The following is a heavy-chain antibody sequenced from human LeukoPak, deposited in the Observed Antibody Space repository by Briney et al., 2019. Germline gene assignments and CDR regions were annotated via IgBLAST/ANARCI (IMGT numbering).Heavy chain of an antibody. CDR3: AREGTIFGVVID. CDR1: GFTFSSYT. D-gene: IGHD3-3*01. V-gene: IGHV3-30*04. Sequence: GGSLRLSCAASGFTFSSYTMHWVRQAPGKGLEWVAVISYDGSNKYYADSVKGRFTISRDNSKNTLYLQMNSLRAEDTAVYYCAREGTIFGVVIDWGQGTLVTVSS. CDR2: ISYDGSNK. J-gene: IGHJ4*02.